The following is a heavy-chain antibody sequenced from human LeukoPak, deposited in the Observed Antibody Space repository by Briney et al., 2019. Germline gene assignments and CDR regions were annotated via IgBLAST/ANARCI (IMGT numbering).Heavy chain of an antibody. CDR2: IKSRTDGGTT. CDR1: GFTFSNAW. Sequence: GGSLRLSCAASGFTFSNAWMSWVRQAPGKGLEWVGRIKSRTDGGTTDYAAPVKGRFTISRDDSKNTLYLQMNSLKTEDTAEYYCTTCIPAALDAFDFWGQGTMVTVSS. V-gene: IGHV3-15*01. J-gene: IGHJ3*01. D-gene: IGHD2-2*01. CDR3: TTCIPAALDAFDF.